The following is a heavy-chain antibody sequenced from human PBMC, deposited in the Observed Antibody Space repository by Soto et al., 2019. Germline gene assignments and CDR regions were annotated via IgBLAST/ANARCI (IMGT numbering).Heavy chain of an antibody. CDR2: IVVGSGKT. Sequence: SVKVSCKASGFTFSSSAVQWVRQARGRRLEWIGWIVVGSGKTNYAQKFQERVTITRDMSTSTAYMELSSLRSEDTAVYYCAGRYCSGGSCYNYYGMDVWGQGTTVTVSS. J-gene: IGHJ6*02. CDR3: AGRYCSGGSCYNYYGMDV. D-gene: IGHD2-15*01. CDR1: GFTFSSSA. V-gene: IGHV1-58*01.